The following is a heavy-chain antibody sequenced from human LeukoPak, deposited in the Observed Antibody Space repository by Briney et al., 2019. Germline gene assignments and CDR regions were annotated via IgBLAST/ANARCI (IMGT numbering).Heavy chain of an antibody. V-gene: IGHV3-23*01. CDR1: GFNFRSYA. CDR3: ATYTHWVAGGV. D-gene: IGHD3-16*01. Sequence: GGSLRLSCAASGFNFRSYAMSWVRQAPGKGLEWVSTVTGGAVATYYADSVRGRHTISRDNSKNTLYLQMNSLRPEDTAVYYCATYTHWVAGGVWGQGTTVTVSS. J-gene: IGHJ6*02. CDR2: VTGGAVAT.